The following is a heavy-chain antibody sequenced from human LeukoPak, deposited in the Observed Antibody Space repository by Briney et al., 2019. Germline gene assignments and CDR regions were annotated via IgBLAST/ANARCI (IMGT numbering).Heavy chain of an antibody. J-gene: IGHJ6*04. V-gene: IGHV4-4*09. CDR2: IYSSGST. D-gene: IGHD3-16*01. CDR1: GGSINGYY. CDR3: ARFTYTTRPSDV. Sequence: SETLSLTCSVSGGSINGYYWSWIRRPPGQTLEWIGYIYSSGSTNYNPSLQSRVTMSVDTSMNRFSLRLSSVTAADTAVYYCARFTYTTRPSDVWGKGTTVTVSS.